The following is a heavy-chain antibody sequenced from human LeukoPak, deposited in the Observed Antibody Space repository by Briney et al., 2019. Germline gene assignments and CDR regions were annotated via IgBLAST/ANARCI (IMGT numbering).Heavy chain of an antibody. V-gene: IGHV1-2*02. CDR1: GYTFTGYS. CDR2: INPNSGGT. D-gene: IGHD2-8*01. J-gene: IGHJ4*02. Sequence: ASVKVSCKASGYTFTGYSMHWVRQAPGQGLEWMGWINPNSGGTNYAQKFQGRVTMTRDTSISTAYMELSRLRSDDTAVYYCARELIKTLMVYALWGQGTLVTVSS. CDR3: ARELIKTLMVYAL.